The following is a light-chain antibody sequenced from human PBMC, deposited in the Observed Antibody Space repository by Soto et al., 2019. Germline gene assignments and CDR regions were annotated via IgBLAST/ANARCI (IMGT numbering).Light chain of an antibody. J-gene: IGKJ1*01. V-gene: IGKV1-5*03. CDR3: QQYNSYWT. CDR2: KAS. CDR1: QTISSW. Sequence: DIQMTQSPSTLSGSVGDRVTITCRASQTISSWLAWYQQKPGKAPKLLIYKASTLESGVPSRFSGSGSGTEFTLTISSLQPDDFATYYCQQYNSYWTFRQGTKVDI.